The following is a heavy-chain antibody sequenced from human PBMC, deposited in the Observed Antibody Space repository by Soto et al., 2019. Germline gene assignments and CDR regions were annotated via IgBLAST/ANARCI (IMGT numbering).Heavy chain of an antibody. V-gene: IGHV3-7*05. J-gene: IGHJ4*02. CDR3: TRDQF. Sequence: GSLRLSCVGSGFTSRGFWMGWVRQAPGKGLEWVANIKEDATQKNYVDSVRGRFTISRDTATISLYLQMNSLRAEDTAVYYCTRDQFWGQGTLVNVSS. CDR1: GFTSRGFW. CDR2: IKEDATQK.